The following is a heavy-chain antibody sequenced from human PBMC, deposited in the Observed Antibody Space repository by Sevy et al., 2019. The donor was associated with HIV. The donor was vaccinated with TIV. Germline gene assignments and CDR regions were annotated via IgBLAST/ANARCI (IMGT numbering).Heavy chain of an antibody. J-gene: IGHJ4*02. CDR2: ITYSGVNT. D-gene: IGHD3-10*01. CDR3: AKDRVSGTYYTGDFDY. Sequence: GGSLRLSCAASGFTFSTYAMTWVRQAPGKGLEWVSVITYSGVNTYYADSVKGRFTISRDNSKNKLYLQMNSLRAEDTAVYYCAKDRVSGTYYTGDFDYWGQGTLVTASS. CDR1: GFTFSTYA. V-gene: IGHV3-23*01.